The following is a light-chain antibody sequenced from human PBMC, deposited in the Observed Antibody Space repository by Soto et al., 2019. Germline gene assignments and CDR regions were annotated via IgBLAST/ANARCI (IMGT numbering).Light chain of an antibody. CDR3: QHLNSYPIT. J-gene: IGKJ5*01. Sequence: QLTQLPSSLSASVGDRVTITCRASQGVSSHLAWHQQKPGKAPKLLIYEVSTLQSGVPSRFSGSGSGTDFTLTISSLQPEDFATYHCQHLNSYPITFGQGTRLEIK. CDR1: QGVSSH. CDR2: EVS. V-gene: IGKV1-9*01.